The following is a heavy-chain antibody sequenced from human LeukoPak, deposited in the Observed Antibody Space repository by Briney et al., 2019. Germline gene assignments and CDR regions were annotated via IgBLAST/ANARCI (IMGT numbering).Heavy chain of an antibody. CDR2: INHDGSST. CDR1: GFTFTTFW. V-gene: IGHV3-74*01. Sequence: GGSLRLSCATSGFTFTTFWMNWVRQAPGKGLVWVSRINHDGSSTYYADSVKGRFTISRDNAKNTVYLQMNSLRAEDTAVYYCVRDWGYDSSGYWQKYFDTWGQGTLVTVSS. J-gene: IGHJ4*02. D-gene: IGHD3-22*01. CDR3: VRDWGYDSSGYWQKYFDT.